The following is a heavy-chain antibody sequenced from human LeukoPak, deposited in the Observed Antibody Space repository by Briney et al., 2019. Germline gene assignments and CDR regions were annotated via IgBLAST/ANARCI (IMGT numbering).Heavy chain of an antibody. CDR2: IYPGDSDT. V-gene: IGHV5-51*01. Sequence: GESLKISCKGSGYSSTSYWIGWVRQMPGKGLEWMGIIYPGDSDTRYSPSFQGQVTISADKSISTAYLQWSSLKASDTAMYYCARAMCTNGVCYTPDAFDIWGQGTMVTVSS. CDR1: GYSSTSYW. J-gene: IGHJ3*02. D-gene: IGHD2-8*01. CDR3: ARAMCTNGVCYTPDAFDI.